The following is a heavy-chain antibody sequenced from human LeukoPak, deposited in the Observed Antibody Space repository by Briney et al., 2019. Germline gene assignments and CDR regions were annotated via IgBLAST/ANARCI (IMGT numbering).Heavy chain of an antibody. CDR1: GGSFSGYY. Sequence: ASETLSLTCAVYGGSFSGYYWSWIRQPPGKGLEWIGYIYHSGSTYYNPSLKSRVTISVDRSKNQSSLKLSSVTAADTAVYYCARGRSSSSFDYWGQGTLVTVSS. CDR2: IYHSGST. D-gene: IGHD6-13*01. CDR3: ARGRSSSSFDY. V-gene: IGHV4-34*01. J-gene: IGHJ4*02.